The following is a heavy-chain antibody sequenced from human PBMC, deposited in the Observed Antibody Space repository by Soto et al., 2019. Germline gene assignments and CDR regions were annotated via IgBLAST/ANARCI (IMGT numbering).Heavy chain of an antibody. CDR2: IFYTGTT. CDR1: GGSITSYY. D-gene: IGHD2-2*01. Sequence: SETLSLTCTVSGGSITSYYWSWIRQSPGKGLGWIGYIFYTGTTNYNPSLKSRVTISIDTSKNQFSLNLSSVTAADTGVYYCASFSRGDPADFAYRGRGTLDPVSS. J-gene: IGHJ4*02. V-gene: IGHV4-59*08. CDR3: ASFSRGDPADFAY.